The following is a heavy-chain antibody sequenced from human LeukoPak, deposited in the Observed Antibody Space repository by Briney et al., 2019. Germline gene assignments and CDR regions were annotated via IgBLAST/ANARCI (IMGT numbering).Heavy chain of an antibody. V-gene: IGHV4-34*01. J-gene: IGHJ4*02. CDR2: INHSGST. CDR1: GGSFSGYY. Sequence: SETLSLTCAVYGGSFSGYYWSWIRQPPGKGLEWIREINHSGSTNYNPSLKSRVTISVDTSKNQFSLKLSSVTAADTAVYYCARTYYYDSSGYSLGYWGQGTLVTVSS. CDR3: ARTYYYDSSGYSLGY. D-gene: IGHD3-22*01.